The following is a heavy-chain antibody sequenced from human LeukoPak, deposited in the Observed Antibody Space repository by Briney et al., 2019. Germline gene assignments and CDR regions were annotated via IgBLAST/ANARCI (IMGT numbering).Heavy chain of an antibody. V-gene: IGHV3-9*01. CDR3: ARHLSGITGYTYGRGIDY. Sequence: PGRSLRLSCAASGFTFDDYAMHWVRQAPGKGLEWVSGISWNSGSIGYADSVKGRFTISRDNAKKSLYLQMNSLRAEDTAVYYCARHLSGITGYTYGRGIDYWGQGTLLTVSS. CDR2: ISWNSGSI. CDR1: GFTFDDYA. D-gene: IGHD5-18*01. J-gene: IGHJ4*02.